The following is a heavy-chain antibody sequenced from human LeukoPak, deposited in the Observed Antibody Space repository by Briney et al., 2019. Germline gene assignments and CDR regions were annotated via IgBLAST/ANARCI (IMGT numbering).Heavy chain of an antibody. CDR2: ISGYNGNT. J-gene: IGHJ4*02. V-gene: IGHV1-18*01. CDR3: APSGSPYYFDY. CDR1: GYTFTTYN. D-gene: IGHD1-26*01. Sequence: ASVKVSCKASGYTFTTYNINWVRQAPGQGLEWMGWISGYNGNTNYAQKLQGRVTMTTDTSTSTAYMELSRLRSDDTAVYYCAPSGSPYYFDYWGQGTLVTVSS.